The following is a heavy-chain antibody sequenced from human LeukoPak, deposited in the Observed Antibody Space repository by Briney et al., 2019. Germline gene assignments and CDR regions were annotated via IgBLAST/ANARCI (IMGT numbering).Heavy chain of an antibody. CDR1: RGSITNSSCY. J-gene: IGHJ4*02. CDR3: ARRAVVPAAVSYFDN. V-gene: IGHV4-39*01. D-gene: IGHD2-2*01. Sequence: SETLSLTCAVFRGSITNSSCYWGWIRQPPGKGLEWIGGIYYTGTTYYSPSLNSRITISMDTSKNQFSLRLASVTAADTALYYCARRAVVPAAVSYFDNWGQGTLVTVSS. CDR2: IYYTGTT.